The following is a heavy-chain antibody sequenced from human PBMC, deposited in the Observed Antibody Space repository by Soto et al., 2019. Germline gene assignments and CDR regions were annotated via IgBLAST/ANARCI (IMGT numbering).Heavy chain of an antibody. CDR3: ATWHLREHAYDI. D-gene: IGHD3-10*01. Sequence: GESLKISCAAFGFTVSGKKYVAWVRQAPGKGLEWVSALYDLDGTYYADSVKGRFTTSSDSSRTTVYLQMNDLRPDDTAVYSCATWHLREHAYDIWGQGTTVTVSS. J-gene: IGHJ3*02. CDR1: GFTVSGKKY. V-gene: IGHV3-53*01. CDR2: LYDLDGT.